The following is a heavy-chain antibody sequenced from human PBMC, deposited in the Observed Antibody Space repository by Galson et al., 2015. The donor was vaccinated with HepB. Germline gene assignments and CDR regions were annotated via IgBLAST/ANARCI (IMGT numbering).Heavy chain of an antibody. D-gene: IGHD2-15*01. CDR1: GFTFSNYA. Sequence: SLRLSCAASGFTFSNYAMTWVRQAPGKGLEWVSVIVGGGGRSTYYADSVKGRFTISRDNSKDTLYLQMNSLRAEDTALYYCAKRYCSGGTCYSAGFDCWGQGTLVTVSS. CDR3: AKRYCSGGTCYSAGFDC. V-gene: IGHV3-23*01. J-gene: IGHJ4*02. CDR2: IVGGGGRST.